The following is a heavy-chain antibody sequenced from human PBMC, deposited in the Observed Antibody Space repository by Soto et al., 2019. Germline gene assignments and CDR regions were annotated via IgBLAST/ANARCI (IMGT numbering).Heavy chain of an antibody. J-gene: IGHJ4*02. Sequence: GSLRLSCAASGFTFSSYAMSWVRQAPGKGLEWVSTVTGNGDNTYYADSVKVRFTVSRDNSKNTMYLQINSLRGEDTAVYYCAKYYYDNGGRSVDYWGQGTLVTVSS. CDR3: AKYYYDNGGRSVDY. CDR2: VTGNGDNT. CDR1: GFTFSSYA. D-gene: IGHD3-22*01. V-gene: IGHV3-23*01.